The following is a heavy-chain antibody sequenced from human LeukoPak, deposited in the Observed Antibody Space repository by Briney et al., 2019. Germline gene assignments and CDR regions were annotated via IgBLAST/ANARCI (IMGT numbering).Heavy chain of an antibody. J-gene: IGHJ6*03. V-gene: IGHV4-59*01. CDR2: IYYSGST. CDR3: AMESPIYGDWGYYYYYMDV. CDR1: GDSISSYY. Sequence: SETLSLTCTVSGDSISSYYWSWIRQPPGKGLEWIGYIYYSGSTNYNPSLKSRVTISVDTSKNQLPLKLSSVTAVDTAVYYCAMESPIYGDWGYYYYYMDVWGKGTTVTISS. D-gene: IGHD4-17*01.